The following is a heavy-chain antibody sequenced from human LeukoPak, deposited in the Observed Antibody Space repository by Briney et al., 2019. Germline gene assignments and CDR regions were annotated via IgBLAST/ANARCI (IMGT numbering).Heavy chain of an antibody. J-gene: IGHJ4*02. CDR1: GFTFSDYY. Sequence: GGSLRLSCAASGFTFSDYYMSWIRQAPGKGLDWVSYISSSGSIIYYADSVKGRFTISRDNAKNSLYLQMNSLRAEDTAVYYCARDSRTRMVRGVNYFDYWGQGTLVTVSS. CDR2: ISSSGSII. D-gene: IGHD3-10*01. V-gene: IGHV3-11*01. CDR3: ARDSRTRMVRGVNYFDY.